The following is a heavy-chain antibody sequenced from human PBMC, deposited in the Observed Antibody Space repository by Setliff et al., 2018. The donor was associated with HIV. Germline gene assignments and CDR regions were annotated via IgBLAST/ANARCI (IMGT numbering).Heavy chain of an antibody. CDR1: GFSFSSYA. D-gene: IGHD2-21*01. V-gene: IGHV3-33*01. CDR3: ARGQFRLRPDSLDI. CDR2: IFHDGSNK. Sequence: GGSLRLSCAASGFSFSSYAMHWVRQTPGKGLEWVAIIFHDGSNKYYADSVKGRFTISRDNSKNTLYLQMNSLRAEDTAVYYCARGQFRLRPDSLDIWGQGTMVTVSS. J-gene: IGHJ3*02.